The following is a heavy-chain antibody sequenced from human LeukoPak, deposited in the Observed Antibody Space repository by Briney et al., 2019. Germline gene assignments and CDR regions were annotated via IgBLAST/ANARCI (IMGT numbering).Heavy chain of an antibody. CDR1: GGSFSGYY. CDR2: INHSGST. V-gene: IGHV4-34*01. Sequence: SETLSLTCAVYGGSFSGYYWSWIRHPPGKGLEWIGEINHSGSTNYNPSLKSRVTISVDTSKNQFSLKLSSVTAADTAVYYCARSYRITMVRGAPDYWGQGTLVTVSS. D-gene: IGHD3-10*01. CDR3: ARSYRITMVRGAPDY. J-gene: IGHJ4*02.